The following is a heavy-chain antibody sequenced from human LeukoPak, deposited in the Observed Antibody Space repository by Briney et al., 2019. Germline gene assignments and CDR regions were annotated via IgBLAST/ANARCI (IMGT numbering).Heavy chain of an antibody. CDR2: INPHSGGT. J-gene: IGHJ4*02. CDR1: GYTLSGYY. Sequence: ASVKVSCKASGYTLSGYYMHWVRQAPGQGLEWMGWINPHSGGTNYAQKFQGRVTMTRDTSISTDYMELRRLTSGDTAVYYCARDGDGRINFDYWGQGTLVTVSS. V-gene: IGHV1-2*02. D-gene: IGHD3-10*01. CDR3: ARDGDGRINFDY.